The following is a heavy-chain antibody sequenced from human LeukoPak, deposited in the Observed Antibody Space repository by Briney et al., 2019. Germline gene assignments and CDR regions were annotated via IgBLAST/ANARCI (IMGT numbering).Heavy chain of an antibody. J-gene: IGHJ4*02. CDR1: GFTFSSYG. V-gene: IGHV3-48*01. D-gene: IGHD1-26*01. Sequence: GGSLRLSCAASGFTFSSYGMSWVRQAPGKGLEWVSYISSSSSTIYYADSVKGRFTISRDNAKNSLYLQLNSLKTEDTAVYYCTTTDEIVGATFFDYWGQGTLVTVSS. CDR3: TTTDEIVGATFFDY. CDR2: ISSSSSTI.